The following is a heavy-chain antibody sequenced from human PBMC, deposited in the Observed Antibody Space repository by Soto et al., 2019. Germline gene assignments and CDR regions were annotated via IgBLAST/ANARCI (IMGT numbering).Heavy chain of an antibody. CDR1: GGTFNSYT. Sequence: SVKVSCKASGGTFNSYTISWVRQAPGQGLEWMGRIIPILAIANSAQKFQGRVTITADKSTSTAYMELSSLRSEDTAIYYCARSSNFDSSGYSLDHWGQGTLVTVSS. D-gene: IGHD3-22*01. J-gene: IGHJ5*02. CDR2: IIPILAIA. CDR3: ARSSNFDSSGYSLDH. V-gene: IGHV1-69*02.